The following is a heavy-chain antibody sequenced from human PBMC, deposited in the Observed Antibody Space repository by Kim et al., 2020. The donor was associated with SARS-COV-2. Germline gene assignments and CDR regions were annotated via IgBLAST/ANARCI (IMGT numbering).Heavy chain of an antibody. CDR3: ARRGGGNWYYFDY. Sequence: GGSLRLSCAASGFTFSSYSMNWVRQAPGKGLEWVSSISSSSSYIYYADSVKGRFTISRDNAKNSLYLQMNSLRAEDTAVYYCARRGGGNWYYFDYWGQGTLVTVSS. CDR2: ISSSSSYI. CDR1: GFTFSSYS. J-gene: IGHJ4*02. D-gene: IGHD3-16*01. V-gene: IGHV3-21*01.